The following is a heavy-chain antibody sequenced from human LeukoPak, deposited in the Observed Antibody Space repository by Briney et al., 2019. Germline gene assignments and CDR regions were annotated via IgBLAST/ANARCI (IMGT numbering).Heavy chain of an antibody. CDR1: GFTFSSYS. D-gene: IGHD7-27*01. CDR3: ARDVGTGDYYYYMDV. CDR2: ISSISSYI. J-gene: IGHJ6*03. Sequence: GGSLRLSCAASGFTFSSYSMNWVRQAPGKGLEWVSSISSISSYIYYADSVKGRFTISRDNAKNSLYLQMNSLRAEDTAVYYCARDVGTGDYYYYMDVWGKGTTVTVSS. V-gene: IGHV3-21*01.